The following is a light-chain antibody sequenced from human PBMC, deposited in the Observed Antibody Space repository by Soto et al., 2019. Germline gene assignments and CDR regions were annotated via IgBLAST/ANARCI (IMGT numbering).Light chain of an antibody. Sequence: QSVLTQPASVSGSPGQSITISCTGTSSDIGYYDYVSWYQHNSGKAPKLIIYEVNNRPSGVSNRFSGSKSVNTASLTISGLQAEDEADYYCSSHSSSSAYYVFGTGTKLTVL. CDR2: EVN. CDR1: SSDIGYYDY. J-gene: IGLJ1*01. CDR3: SSHSSSSAYYV. V-gene: IGLV2-14*01.